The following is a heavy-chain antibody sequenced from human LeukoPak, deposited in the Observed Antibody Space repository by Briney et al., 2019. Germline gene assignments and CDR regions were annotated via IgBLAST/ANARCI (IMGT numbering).Heavy chain of an antibody. CDR2: IYADGTT. CDR1: GFIVNTNY. CDR3: ARDSYGDANFDS. D-gene: IGHD4-17*01. V-gene: IGHV3-53*01. J-gene: IGHJ4*02. Sequence: GGSLRLSCAPSGFIVNTNYMTWVRQAPGGGLEWVSFIYADGTTYYADSVKGRFTISRDISKNEVYLQMNSLRPEDTAGYYCARDSYGDANFDSWGQGTLVTVSS.